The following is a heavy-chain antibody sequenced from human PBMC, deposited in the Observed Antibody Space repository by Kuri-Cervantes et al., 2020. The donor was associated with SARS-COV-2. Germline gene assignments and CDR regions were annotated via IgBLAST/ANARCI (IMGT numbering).Heavy chain of an antibody. CDR2: IYSGGST. CDR1: GFIVSSSY. J-gene: IGHJ5*02. Sequence: GESLKISCAASGFIVSSSYMSWVRQAPGKGLEWVSVIYSGGSTYYADSVKGRFTISRDNSKNTLYLQMNSLRAEDTAVYYCARERGLRGWFDPWGQGTLVTVSS. CDR3: ARERGLRGWFDP. V-gene: IGHV3-53*01.